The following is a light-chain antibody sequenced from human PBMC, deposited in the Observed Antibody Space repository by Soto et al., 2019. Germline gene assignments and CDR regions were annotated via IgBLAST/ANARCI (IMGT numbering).Light chain of an antibody. CDR1: QSINNW. J-gene: IGKJ4*01. CDR3: QKDDTYPLT. Sequence: DVQMTQSPSSLYASVGDRVTITCRASQSINNWLAWYQQKPGKAPKFLIYDASTLETGVPSRFSGSASGTEFTLTISGLQPEDVASYYCQKDDTYPLTVGGGTRVELK. V-gene: IGKV1-5*01. CDR2: DAS.